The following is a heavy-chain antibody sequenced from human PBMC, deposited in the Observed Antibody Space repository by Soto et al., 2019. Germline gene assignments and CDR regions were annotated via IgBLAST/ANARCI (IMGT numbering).Heavy chain of an antibody. D-gene: IGHD6-19*01. CDR3: ARDMYSSDYFVTWFEP. Sequence: QVRLVESGGGVVQPGRSLRLSCTASGLSFSSYAMYWFRQPPGKGLEWVAVISHDGINKHYADSVKGRVTVSRDNSNHSLDLQLNSLRGEDTAMDYCARDMYSSDYFVTWFEPWGQGTLVTVSS. CDR2: ISHDGINK. CDR1: GLSFSSYA. V-gene: IGHV3-30-3*01. J-gene: IGHJ5*02.